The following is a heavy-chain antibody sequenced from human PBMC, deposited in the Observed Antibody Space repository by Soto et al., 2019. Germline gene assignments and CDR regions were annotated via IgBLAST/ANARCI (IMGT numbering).Heavy chain of an antibody. Sequence: EVQLVESGGGLVQPGGSLRLSCAASGFTFSSYWMTWVRQAPGKGLEWVANIKQDGNEKYYVDSVKGRFTISRDNAENSLYLQVNSLRAEDTAVYYCARTVPTISGDVLKYWGQGTLVTVSS. CDR1: GFTFSSYW. CDR3: ARTVPTISGDVLKY. J-gene: IGHJ4*02. D-gene: IGHD5-12*01. V-gene: IGHV3-7*01. CDR2: IKQDGNEK.